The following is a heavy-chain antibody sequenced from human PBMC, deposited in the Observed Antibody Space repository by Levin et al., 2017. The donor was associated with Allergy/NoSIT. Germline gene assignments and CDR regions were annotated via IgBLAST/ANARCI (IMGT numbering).Heavy chain of an antibody. V-gene: IGHV3-7*01. CDR1: GFTFSSYW. J-gene: IGHJ4*02. Sequence: GESLKISCAASGFTFSSYWMSWVRQAPGKGLEWVANIKQDGSEKYYVDSVKGRFTISRDNAKNSLYLQMNSLRAEDTAVYYCASVGGQITIFGLVPDYWGQGTLVTVSS. D-gene: IGHD3-3*01. CDR2: IKQDGSEK. CDR3: ASVGGQITIFGLVPDY.